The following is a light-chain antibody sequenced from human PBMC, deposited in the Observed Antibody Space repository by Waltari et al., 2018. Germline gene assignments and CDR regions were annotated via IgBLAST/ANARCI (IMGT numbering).Light chain of an antibody. V-gene: IGLV1-36*01. Sequence: QSVLTQPHSLSEPPRQRVTISCSGRSSTIGNNAVHWYQQLPGKAPRLLIYYDDVVAWGVSDRVSGSKTGTSASLAISGLESEDEADYYCAAWDGRLNGAVFGGGTKLTVL. CDR2: YDD. CDR3: AAWDGRLNGAV. CDR1: SSTIGNNA. J-gene: IGLJ2*01.